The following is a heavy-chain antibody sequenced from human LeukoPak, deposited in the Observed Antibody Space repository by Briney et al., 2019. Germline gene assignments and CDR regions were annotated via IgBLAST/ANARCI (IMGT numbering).Heavy chain of an antibody. Sequence: GGSLRLSCAASGFTFSSYAMHWVRQAPGKGLEWVAVISYDGSNKYYADSVRGRFTISRDNSKNTLYLQMNSLRAEDTAVYYCYDSSGRPFDYWGQGTLVTVSS. CDR1: GFTFSSYA. CDR3: YDSSGRPFDY. D-gene: IGHD3-22*01. V-gene: IGHV3-30*04. CDR2: ISYDGSNK. J-gene: IGHJ4*02.